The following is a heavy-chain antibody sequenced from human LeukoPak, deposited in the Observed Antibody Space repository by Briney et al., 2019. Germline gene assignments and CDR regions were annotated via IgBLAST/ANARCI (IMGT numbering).Heavy chain of an antibody. CDR1: GFTFSSYW. V-gene: IGHV3-30*02. J-gene: IGHJ4*02. Sequence: GGSLRLSCAASGFTFSSYWMSWVRQAPGKGLEWVAFIRYDGSNKYYADSVKGRFTISRDNSKNTLYLQMNSLRAEDTAVYYCANLISGSYRYWGQGTLVTVSS. D-gene: IGHD1-26*01. CDR3: ANLISGSYRY. CDR2: IRYDGSNK.